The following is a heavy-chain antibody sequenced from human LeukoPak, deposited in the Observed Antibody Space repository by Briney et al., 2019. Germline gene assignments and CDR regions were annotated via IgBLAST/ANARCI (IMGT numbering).Heavy chain of an antibody. CDR3: ASIAAALYFDH. CDR1: GGSISSYY. CDR2: IYYSGST. J-gene: IGHJ4*02. Sequence: PSETLSLTCTVSGGSISSYYWSWIRQPPGKGLEWIGYIYYSGSTNYNPSLKSRVTISVDTSKNQFSLKLSSVTAADTAVYYCASIAAALYFDHWGQGTLVTVSS. D-gene: IGHD6-13*01. V-gene: IGHV4-59*01.